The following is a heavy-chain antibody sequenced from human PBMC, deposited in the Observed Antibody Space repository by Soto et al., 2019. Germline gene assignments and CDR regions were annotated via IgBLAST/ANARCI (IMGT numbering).Heavy chain of an antibody. CDR3: ARAGSRTSCPGGGTCNYYYYGMDV. J-gene: IGHJ6*02. CDR1: GFTFSSYE. CDR2: ISSSGSTI. D-gene: IGHD2-2*01. Sequence: EVQLVESGGGLVQPGGSLRLSCAASGFTFSSYEMNWVRQAPGKGLEWVSYISSSGSTIYYADSVKGRFTISRDNAKNSLYLQMNSLRAEDTAVYYCARAGSRTSCPGGGTCNYYYYGMDVWGQGTTVTVSS. V-gene: IGHV3-48*03.